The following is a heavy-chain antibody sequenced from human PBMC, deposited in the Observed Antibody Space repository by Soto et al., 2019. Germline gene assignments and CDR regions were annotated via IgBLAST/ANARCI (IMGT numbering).Heavy chain of an antibody. CDR2: IYHSGST. Sequence: SSEALSLTCAVSGFSISSGYYWGWIRQPPGKGLEWIGIIYHSGSTYYNPSLKSRVTISVDTSKNQFSLNLSSVTAADTAVYYCARGRVPAAISQGGYYFDYWGQGTLVTVSS. CDR1: GFSISSGYY. V-gene: IGHV4-38-2*01. D-gene: IGHD2-2*01. J-gene: IGHJ4*02. CDR3: ARGRVPAAISQGGYYFDY.